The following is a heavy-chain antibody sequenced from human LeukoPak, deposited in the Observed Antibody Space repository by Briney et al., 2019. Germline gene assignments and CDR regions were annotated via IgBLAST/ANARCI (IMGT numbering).Heavy chain of an antibody. J-gene: IGHJ4*02. CDR3: ARDTEGFDY. D-gene: IGHD4-17*01. V-gene: IGHV3-53*01. Sequence: GGSLRLSCAASRFTLSSYAMSWVRQAPGKGLEWVSVIYSGGSTYYADSVKGRFTISRDNSKNTLYLQMNSLRAEDTAVYYCARDTEGFDYWGQGTLVTVSS. CDR1: RFTLSSYA. CDR2: IYSGGST.